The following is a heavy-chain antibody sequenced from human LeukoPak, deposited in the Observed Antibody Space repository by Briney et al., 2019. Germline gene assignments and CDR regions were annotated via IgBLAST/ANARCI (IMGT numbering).Heavy chain of an antibody. CDR1: GGSFSGYY. Sequence: SETLSLTCAVYGGSFSGYYWSWIRQPPGKGLEWIGEINHSGSTNYNPSLKSRVTISVDTSKNQFSLKLRSVTAADTAVYYCARERRGLSEGVWFDPWGQGTLVTVSS. D-gene: IGHD2-8*01. V-gene: IGHV4-34*01. CDR2: INHSGST. CDR3: ARERRGLSEGVWFDP. J-gene: IGHJ5*02.